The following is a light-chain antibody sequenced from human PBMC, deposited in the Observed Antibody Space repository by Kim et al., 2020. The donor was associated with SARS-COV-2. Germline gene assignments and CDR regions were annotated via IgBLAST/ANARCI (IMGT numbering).Light chain of an antibody. CDR1: QSVNDI. Sequence: SPGEEATLACSATQSVNDILAWYQQKPDQAPRLLLYAASTRATGIPTRFSGSGSGTEFTLTIGSLQCEDCAVYYCQQFNTSPPALTFGGGTKLEI. CDR2: AAS. V-gene: IGKV3-15*01. J-gene: IGKJ4*01. CDR3: QQFNTSPPALT.